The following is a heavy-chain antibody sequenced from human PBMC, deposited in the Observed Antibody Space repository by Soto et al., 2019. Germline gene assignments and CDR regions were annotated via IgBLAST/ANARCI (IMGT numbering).Heavy chain of an antibody. J-gene: IGHJ6*02. CDR2: INPSGDST. Sequence: ASVKVSCKASGYTFTSYYIQWVRQAPGQGLEWMGIINPSGDSTNYAQKFQGRVTMTRDTSTSTVYMELSSLRSEDTAVYYCATRDLSYSDFWSGYSLDYGVDVWGQGTTVTVSS. CDR3: ATRDLSYSDFWSGYSLDYGVDV. CDR1: GYTFTSYY. V-gene: IGHV1-46*01. D-gene: IGHD3-3*01.